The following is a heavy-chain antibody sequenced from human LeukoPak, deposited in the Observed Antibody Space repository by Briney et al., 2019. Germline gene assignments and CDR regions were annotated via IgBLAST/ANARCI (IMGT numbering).Heavy chain of an antibody. Sequence: GASVKVSCKASGYTFTYYDINWVRQAPGQGLEWMGWMNPNSGNTGYAQKFQGRVTITRITSLSTAYMELRSLRYDDTAFYYCARGERGYRYGHEYFQKWGQGTLVTVSS. D-gene: IGHD5-18*01. CDR2: MNPNSGNT. CDR3: ARGERGYRYGHEYFQK. CDR1: GYTFTYYD. J-gene: IGHJ1*01. V-gene: IGHV1-8*03.